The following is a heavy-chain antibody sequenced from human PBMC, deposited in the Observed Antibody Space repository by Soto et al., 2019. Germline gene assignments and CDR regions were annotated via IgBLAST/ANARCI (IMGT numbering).Heavy chain of an antibody. CDR2: ISGRGGST. V-gene: IGHV3-23*01. CDR3: SKRRMRKGIDS. D-gene: IGHD6-13*01. CDR1: GFTFSNYA. J-gene: IGHJ4*02. Sequence: EVKLLASGGGLLQPGVSLRLSCATSGFTFSNYAMTWVRQAPGKGLEWVSTISGRGGSTYYADSVKGRCTISSEEFKNTLYPQMNGMRAEEAAVYYCSKRRMRKGIDSRGQGSLVTVYS.